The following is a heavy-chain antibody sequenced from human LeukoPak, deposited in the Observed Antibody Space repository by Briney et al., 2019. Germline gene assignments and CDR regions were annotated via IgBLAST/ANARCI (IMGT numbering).Heavy chain of an antibody. J-gene: IGHJ5*02. Sequence: SETLSLTCTVSGGSISSYYWSWIRQPPGKGLEWIGSIYYSGSTNYNPSLKSRVTISVETSKNQFSLKLSSVTAADTAVYYCARGRRQLLINWFDPWGQGTLVTVSS. D-gene: IGHD6-13*01. CDR3: ARGRRQLLINWFDP. CDR2: IYYSGST. CDR1: GGSISSYY. V-gene: IGHV4-59*01.